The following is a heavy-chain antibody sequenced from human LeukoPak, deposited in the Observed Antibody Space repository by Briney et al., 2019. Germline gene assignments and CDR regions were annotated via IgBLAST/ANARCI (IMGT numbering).Heavy chain of an antibody. V-gene: IGHV3-74*01. CDR2: INTDGSST. CDR3: ARARGAARPAYYYYHMDV. CDR1: GFTFSSYW. D-gene: IGHD6-6*01. J-gene: IGHJ6*03. Sequence: GGSLRLSCAASGFTFSSYWMHWVRQAPGKGLVWVSRINTDGSSTSYADSVKGRFTISRDNAKNTLYLQMNSLRAEDTAVYYCARARGAARPAYYYYHMDVWGKGTTVTVSS.